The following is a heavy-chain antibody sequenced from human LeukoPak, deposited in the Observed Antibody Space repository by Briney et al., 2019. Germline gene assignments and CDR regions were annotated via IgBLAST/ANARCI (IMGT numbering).Heavy chain of an antibody. CDR1: GFTFSSYS. J-gene: IGHJ4*02. D-gene: IGHD3-16*01. Sequence: GGSLRLSCAASGFTFSSYSMNWVRQAPGKGLEWVSYISSSSSTIYYADSVKGRFTISRDNAKNSLYLQMNSLRAEDTAVYYCASQGELFDYWGQGTLVTVSS. V-gene: IGHV3-48*01. CDR3: ASQGELFDY. CDR2: ISSSSSTI.